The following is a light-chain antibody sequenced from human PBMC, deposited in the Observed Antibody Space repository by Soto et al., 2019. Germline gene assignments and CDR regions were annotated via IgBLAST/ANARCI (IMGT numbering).Light chain of an antibody. V-gene: IGKV4-1*01. CDR1: QSVLYSSNNKNY. CDR3: HQHYNIPFT. CDR2: WAS. J-gene: IGKJ3*01. Sequence: DIVMTQSPDSLAVSLGERATINCKSSQSVLYSSNNKNYLAWYQQKPGQSPKLLIYWASTRESGVPDRFSGSGSGTDFTLTISSLQAEDVAVYYCHQHYNIPFTFGPGTKVDIK.